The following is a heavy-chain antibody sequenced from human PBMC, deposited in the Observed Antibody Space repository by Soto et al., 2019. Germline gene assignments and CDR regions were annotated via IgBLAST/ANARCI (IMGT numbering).Heavy chain of an antibody. CDR2: IYYSGFT. Sequence: QVQLQESGPGLVKPSQTLSLTCTVSGGSTSSGDYYWSWIRQPPGKGLEWIGYIYYSGFTYYNPSLNSRLTMSVDTSKNQFSLKLSSVIAADTAVYYCARSDNYVPFDHWGQGTLVTVSS. CDR1: GGSTSSGDYY. CDR3: ARSDNYVPFDH. J-gene: IGHJ4*02. V-gene: IGHV4-30-4*01. D-gene: IGHD4-4*01.